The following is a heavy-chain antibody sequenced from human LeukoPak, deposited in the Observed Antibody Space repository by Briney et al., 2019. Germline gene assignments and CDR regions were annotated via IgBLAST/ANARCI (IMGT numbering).Heavy chain of an antibody. CDR1: GFTFSSYA. V-gene: IGHV3-64*01. D-gene: IGHD4-17*01. Sequence: AGGSLRLSCAASGFTFSSYAMHWVRQAPGKGLEYVSTISNNGGSTYYANSVKGRFTISRDNSKNTLYLQMGSLRAEDMAVYYCARGGFSGDYDYWGQGTLVTVSS. J-gene: IGHJ4*02. CDR3: ARGGFSGDYDY. CDR2: ISNNGGST.